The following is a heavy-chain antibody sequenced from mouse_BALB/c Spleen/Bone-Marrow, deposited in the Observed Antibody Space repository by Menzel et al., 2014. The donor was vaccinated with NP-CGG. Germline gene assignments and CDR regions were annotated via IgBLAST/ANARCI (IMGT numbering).Heavy chain of an antibody. V-gene: IGHV6-6*02. Sequence: EVQVVESGGGLVQPGGSMKLSCVASGFTFSNFWMSWVRQSPGKGLEWVAEIRLKSDNYATHYAESVKGKFTTSRDDSKSRLYLQMNSLRTEDTGIYYCTLYYCSNYWFAYWGQGTLVTVSA. CDR3: TLYYCSNYWFAY. D-gene: IGHD1-1*01. CDR2: IRLKSDNYAT. J-gene: IGHJ3*01. CDR1: GFTFSNFW.